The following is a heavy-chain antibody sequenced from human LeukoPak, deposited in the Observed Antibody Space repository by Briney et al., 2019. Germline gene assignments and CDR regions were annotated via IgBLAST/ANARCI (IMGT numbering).Heavy chain of an antibody. CDR2: ISGSGGGT. D-gene: IGHD5-12*01. J-gene: IGHJ4*02. CDR1: GFTFSSYA. V-gene: IGHV3-23*01. CDR3: AHGAGYSGYDCRY. Sequence: GGSLRLSCAASGFTFSSYAMSWVRQAPGKGLEWVSAISGSGGGTYYADSVKGRFTISRDNSKSTLYLQMNSLRAEDTAVYYCAHGAGYSGYDCRYWGQGSLVTVSS.